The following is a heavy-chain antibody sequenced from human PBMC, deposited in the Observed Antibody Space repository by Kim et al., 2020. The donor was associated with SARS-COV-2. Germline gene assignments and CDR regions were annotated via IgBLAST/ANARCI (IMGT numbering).Heavy chain of an antibody. CDR2: INPNSGGT. Sequence: ASVKVSCKASGYTFTGYYIHWVRQAPGQGLEWMGRINPNSGGTNYAQKFQGRVTMTRDTSISTVYMELSRLTSDDTAVYYCARDVYGDYALDNYYGMDVWGQGTTVTGSS. CDR3: ARDVYGDYALDNYYGMDV. CDR1: GYTFTGYY. J-gene: IGHJ6*02. V-gene: IGHV1-2*06. D-gene: IGHD4-17*01.